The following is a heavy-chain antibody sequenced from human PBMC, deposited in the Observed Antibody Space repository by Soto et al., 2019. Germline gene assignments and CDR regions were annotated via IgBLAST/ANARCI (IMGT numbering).Heavy chain of an antibody. J-gene: IGHJ6*03. V-gene: IGHV3-11*01. D-gene: IGHD6-19*01. Sequence: GGSLRLSCAASGFTFSDYYMSWIRQAPGKGLEWVSYISSSGSTIYYADSVKGRFTISRDNAKNSLYLQMNSLRAEDTAVYYCARDQMWGRKQWLVRGRDYYYYMDVWGKGTTVTVSS. CDR2: ISSSGSTI. CDR3: ARDQMWGRKQWLVRGRDYYYYMDV. CDR1: GFTFSDYY.